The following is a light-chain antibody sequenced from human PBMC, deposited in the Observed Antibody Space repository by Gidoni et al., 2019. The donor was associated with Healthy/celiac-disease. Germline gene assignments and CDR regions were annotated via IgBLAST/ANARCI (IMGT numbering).Light chain of an antibody. CDR1: QSISSY. J-gene: IGKJ4*01. Sequence: IQITQSPSSLSASVGDRVTITCRVSQSISSYLNWYQQQPGKAPTLLIYAASSLQSGVPSRFSGSGSGTAFTLTISSLQPEDFATYYCQQSYSTPLTFGGGTKVEIK. V-gene: IGKV1-39*01. CDR2: AAS. CDR3: QQSYSTPLT.